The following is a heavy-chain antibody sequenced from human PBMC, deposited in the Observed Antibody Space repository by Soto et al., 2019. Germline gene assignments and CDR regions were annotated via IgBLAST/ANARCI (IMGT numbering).Heavy chain of an antibody. Sequence: ELQLLEYGGGLVQPGGSLRLSCAASGFTFSSYVMSWVRQAPGKGLEWVSSISNSGSNRYYAESVKGRVTISRDNSNNTLYLQMNSLRAEDTALYYCARRGRTLPHYSYYMDVWGKGTTVAGSS. CDR1: GFTFSSYV. J-gene: IGHJ6*03. CDR3: ARRGRTLPHYSYYMDV. CDR2: ISNSGSNR. V-gene: IGHV3-23*01.